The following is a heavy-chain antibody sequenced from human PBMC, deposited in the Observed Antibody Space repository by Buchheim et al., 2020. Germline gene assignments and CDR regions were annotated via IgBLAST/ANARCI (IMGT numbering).Heavy chain of an antibody. CDR3: ARAVSDNDYGGNSPYYYGLDV. CDR1: GYTFTSYD. J-gene: IGHJ6*02. CDR2: MNANSGNS. Sequence: QVQLVQSGAEVKKPGASVKVSCKASGYTFTSYDINWVRQATGQGLEWMGWMNANSGNSGYGQKFQGRVTMTRNTSISTAYMELSSLRSEDTAVYYCARAVSDNDYGGNSPYYYGLDVWGQGTT. D-gene: IGHD4-23*01. V-gene: IGHV1-8*01.